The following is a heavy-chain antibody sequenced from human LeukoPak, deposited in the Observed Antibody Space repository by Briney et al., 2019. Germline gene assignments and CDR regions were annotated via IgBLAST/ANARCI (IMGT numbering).Heavy chain of an antibody. CDR3: ARHGGSGSFDY. D-gene: IGHD3-3*01. Sequence: PSQTLSLTCTVSGGPISSGDYYWTWIRQPPGKGLEWIGYSYNNGRTYYNPALKSRVTISVDPSKNQFSLRLTSVTAADTAVYYCARHGGSGSFDYWGQGTLVTVSS. J-gene: IGHJ4*02. CDR2: SYNNGRT. CDR1: GGPISSGDYY. V-gene: IGHV4-30-4*01.